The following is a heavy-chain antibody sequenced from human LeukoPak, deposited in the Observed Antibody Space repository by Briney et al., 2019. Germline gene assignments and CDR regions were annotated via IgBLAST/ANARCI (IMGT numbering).Heavy chain of an antibody. CDR3: ARDPTVYDGSGFGGDY. J-gene: IGHJ4*02. Sequence: ASVKVSCKASGYTFTGYYMHWVRQAPGQGLEWMGWINPNSGGTNYAQKFQGRVTMTRDTSISTAYMELSRLRSDDTAVYYCARDPTVYDGSGFGGDYWGQGTLVTVSS. V-gene: IGHV1-2*02. CDR1: GYTFTGYY. D-gene: IGHD3-22*01. CDR2: INPNSGGT.